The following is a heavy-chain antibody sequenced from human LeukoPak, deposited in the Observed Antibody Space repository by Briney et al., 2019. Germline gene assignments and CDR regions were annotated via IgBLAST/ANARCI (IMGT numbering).Heavy chain of an antibody. V-gene: IGHV1-8*01. CDR1: GYTYTSYD. D-gene: IGHD2-2*01. CDR3: ARVPSYYYYGMDV. J-gene: IGHJ6*02. CDR2: MNPKSGNT. Sequence: ASVKVSCKASGYTYTSYDINWVRQATGQGLEWMGWMNPKSGNTGYAQTFQGRVTMTRNTSIRTAYMELSSLRSEDTAVYYCARVPSYYYYGMDVWGQGTTVTVSS.